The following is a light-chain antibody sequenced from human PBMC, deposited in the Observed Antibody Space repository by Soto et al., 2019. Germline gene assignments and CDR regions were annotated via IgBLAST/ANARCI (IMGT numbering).Light chain of an antibody. V-gene: IGKV1-5*03. J-gene: IGKJ1*01. Sequence: LSLSPGEHATLSCGASQSISNWLAWYQQKPGTAPKVLIYKASSLQSGVPSRFSGSGSGTEFTLTISSLQPDDFATYYCQHYNSYSEAFGQGTKVDI. CDR3: QHYNSYSEA. CDR1: QSISNW. CDR2: KAS.